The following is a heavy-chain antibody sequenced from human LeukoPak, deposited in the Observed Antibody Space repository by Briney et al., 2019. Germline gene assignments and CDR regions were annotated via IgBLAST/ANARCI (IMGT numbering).Heavy chain of an antibody. CDR1: GGSISIYY. J-gene: IGHJ4*02. CDR3: VRDRELHY. V-gene: IGHV4-59*01. Sequence: SSETLSLTFTVSGGSISIYYWSWVRPPPGKGLEWIGYIYNSGSTTYNPSLKSRATISVDTSKNQFSLKLTSMTAADTAFYYCVRDRELHYWGQGILVTVSS. D-gene: IGHD1-7*01. CDR2: IYNSGST.